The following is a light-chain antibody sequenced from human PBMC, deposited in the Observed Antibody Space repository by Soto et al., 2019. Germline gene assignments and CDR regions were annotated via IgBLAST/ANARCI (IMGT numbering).Light chain of an antibody. Sequence: EIVLTQSPGTLSLSPGERATLPCRASQSVRSYLAWYQQKPGQAPRLLIYGASTRATGVPARFSGGGSGTEFTLTISSLPSEDLADYYWQQDNYWPRSFGQGTRLENK. V-gene: IGKV3-15*01. CDR3: QQDNYWPRS. J-gene: IGKJ5*01. CDR1: QSVRSY. CDR2: GAS.